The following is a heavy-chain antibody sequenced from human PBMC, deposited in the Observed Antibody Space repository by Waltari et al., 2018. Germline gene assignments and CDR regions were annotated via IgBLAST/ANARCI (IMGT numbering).Heavy chain of an antibody. CDR3: ARVLSRDWNYEGDY. CDR1: GFTFSSYS. J-gene: IGHJ4*02. V-gene: IGHV3-21*01. Sequence: EVQLVESGGGLVKPGGSLRLSCAASGFTFSSYSMNWVRQAPGKGLEWVSSISSSSSYIYYADSVKGRFTISRDNAKNSLYLQMNSLRAEDTAVYYCARVLSRDWNYEGDYWGQGTLVTVSS. D-gene: IGHD1-7*01. CDR2: ISSSSSYI.